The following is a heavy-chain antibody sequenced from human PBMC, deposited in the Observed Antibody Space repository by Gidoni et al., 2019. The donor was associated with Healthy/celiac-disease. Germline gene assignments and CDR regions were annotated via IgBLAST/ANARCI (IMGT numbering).Heavy chain of an antibody. CDR2: ISSSSSYT. J-gene: IGHJ3*02. CDR3: ARTPMIAVGRAFDI. CDR1: GFPFSDYY. V-gene: IGHV3-11*06. D-gene: IGHD3-22*01. Sequence: QVQLVESGGGLVKPGGSLRLSCAASGFPFSDYYMSWVRQAPGKGLEWVSYISSSSSYTNYADSVKGRFTISRDNAKNSLYLQMNSLRAEDTAVYYCARTPMIAVGRAFDIWGQGTMVTVSS.